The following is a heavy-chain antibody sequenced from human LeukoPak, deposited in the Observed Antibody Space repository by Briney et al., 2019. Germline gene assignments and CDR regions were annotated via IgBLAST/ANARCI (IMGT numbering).Heavy chain of an antibody. CDR2: IYYSGTT. CDR3: ARRMVDHKSGWYFDS. CDR1: GASISSSSYY. Sequence: SETLSLTCSVSGASISSSSYYWVRIRQPPGEGLEWIGSIYYSGTTYFNPSLKSRVTISVDTSKNQFSLKLSSVTAADTAVYYCARRMVDHKSGWYFDSWGQGTLVTVSS. J-gene: IGHJ4*02. V-gene: IGHV4-39*01. D-gene: IGHD6-19*01.